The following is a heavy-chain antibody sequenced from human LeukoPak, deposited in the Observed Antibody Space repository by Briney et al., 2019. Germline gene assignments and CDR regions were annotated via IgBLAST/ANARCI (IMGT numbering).Heavy chain of an antibody. CDR3: ARGRGSSWYSPNDY. V-gene: IGHV4-4*02. J-gene: IGHJ4*02. CDR2: IYHSGST. D-gene: IGHD6-13*01. CDR1: GVSISSGNW. Sequence: SGTLSLTCGVSGVSISSGNWWGWVRQPPGRGLEWIGEIYHSGSTVYNPSLKNRVTISVDKSKNQFSLNLSSVTAADTAVYYCARGRGSSWYSPNDYWGQGTLVTVSS.